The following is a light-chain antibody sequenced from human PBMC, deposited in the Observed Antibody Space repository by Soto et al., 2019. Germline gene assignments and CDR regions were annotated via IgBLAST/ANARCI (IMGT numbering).Light chain of an antibody. Sequence: EIVLTQSPDTLSLSPGERATLSCRASQDVTRTYLAWYQQKARQPPRLLIYGASCRAGGVAERFSGGGSGTYFPLTISPLEPEVFAVYCCQYYDCFRTFAQGTRVE. J-gene: IGKJ1*01. CDR2: GAS. CDR3: QYYDCFRT. V-gene: IGKV3-20*01. CDR1: QDVTRTY.